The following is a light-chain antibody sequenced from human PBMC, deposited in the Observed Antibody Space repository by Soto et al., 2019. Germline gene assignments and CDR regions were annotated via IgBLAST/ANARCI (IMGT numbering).Light chain of an antibody. J-gene: IGKJ4*01. CDR3: QQSYRTPLT. V-gene: IGKV1-39*01. Sequence: DIQMTPSPSSLSASVGDSVTITCRTSQSITSYLNWYQQKPGKAPKVLISAASSLQSGVPSMFRGSGAGTDFTLTISSLQPEDCATYYCQQSYRTPLTFGGGTKVEIK. CDR1: QSITSY. CDR2: AAS.